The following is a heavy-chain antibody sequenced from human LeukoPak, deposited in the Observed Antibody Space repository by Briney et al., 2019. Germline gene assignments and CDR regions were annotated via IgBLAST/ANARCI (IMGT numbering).Heavy chain of an antibody. CDR1: GYTFTSYD. J-gene: IGHJ3*02. CDR2: MNPNSSNT. V-gene: IGHV1-8*01. Sequence: ASVKVSCKASGYTFTSYDINWVRQATGQGLEWMGWMNPNSSNTGYAQKFQGRVTMTRNTSISTAYMELSSLRSEDTAVYYCARTGRGSDAFDIWGQGTMVTVSS. D-gene: IGHD3-10*01. CDR3: ARTGRGSDAFDI.